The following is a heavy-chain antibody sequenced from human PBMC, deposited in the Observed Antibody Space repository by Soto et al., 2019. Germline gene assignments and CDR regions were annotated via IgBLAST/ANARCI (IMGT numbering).Heavy chain of an antibody. V-gene: IGHV3-74*01. CDR1: GFTFSTYW. Sequence: GSLRLSCAASGFTFSTYWMHWVRQAPGKGLVWVSHINIDGSSTSYADSVKGRFTISRDNAKNTLYLQMNSLRAEDTAVYYCAKSLFYGDYNWLDPWGQGTLVTVSS. D-gene: IGHD4-17*01. CDR3: AKSLFYGDYNWLDP. J-gene: IGHJ5*02. CDR2: INIDGSST.